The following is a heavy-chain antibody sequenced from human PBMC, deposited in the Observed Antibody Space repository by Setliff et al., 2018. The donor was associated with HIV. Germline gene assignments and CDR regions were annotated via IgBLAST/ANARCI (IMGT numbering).Heavy chain of an antibody. D-gene: IGHD1-26*01. CDR3: ARGRGRLGAPTEGDFDS. Sequence: SETLSLTCTVSGGSISSGNYYWSWIRQHPGKGLEWIGYIYYSGSTYYNPSLKSRVTISRDTSKNQFSLKLSSVTAADTAVYYCARGRGRLGAPTEGDFDSWGQGNLVTVSS. CDR2: IYYSGST. J-gene: IGHJ4*02. V-gene: IGHV4-30-4*08. CDR1: GGSISSGNYY.